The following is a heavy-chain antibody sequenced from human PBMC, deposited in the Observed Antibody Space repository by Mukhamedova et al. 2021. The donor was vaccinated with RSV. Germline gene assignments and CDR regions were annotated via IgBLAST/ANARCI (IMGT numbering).Heavy chain of an antibody. CDR3: ARDGGQVGAPLDY. V-gene: IGHV3-30*01. Sequence: ISYDGSNKYYADSVKGRFTISRDNSKNTLYLQMNSLRAEDTAVYYCARDGGQVGAPLDYWGQGTLVTVSS. D-gene: IGHD1-26*01. J-gene: IGHJ4*02. CDR2: ISYDGSNK.